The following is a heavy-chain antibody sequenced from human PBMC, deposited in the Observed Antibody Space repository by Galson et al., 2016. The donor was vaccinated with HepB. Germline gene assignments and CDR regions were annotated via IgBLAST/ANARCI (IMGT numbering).Heavy chain of an antibody. J-gene: IGHJ4*02. CDR1: GGSVSSATYY. Sequence: ETLSLTCTVSGGSVSSATYYWTWIRQPPGKGLEWLGYIYNSGNTNYNPSLKSRVTISIDTSKNQLSLTLRSVTAADTARYYCVSYATGHGGTGYWGPGILVTVSS. V-gene: IGHV4-61*01. CDR2: IYNSGNT. CDR3: VSYATGHGGTGY. D-gene: IGHD1-7*01.